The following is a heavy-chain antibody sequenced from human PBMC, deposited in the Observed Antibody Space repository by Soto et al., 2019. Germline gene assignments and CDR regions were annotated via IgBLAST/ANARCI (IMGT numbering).Heavy chain of an antibody. Sequence: PSETLSLTCSVSGGSISSGYWTWIRHPPGKGLEWIGYIYLGGSINYNPSLKSRVIISVDTSKNQFSLNLNSVTAADTAVYYCARVARLSYRLAPWEYWGQGTLVTVSS. CDR2: IYLGGSI. CDR3: ARVARLSYRLAPWEY. V-gene: IGHV4-59*01. J-gene: IGHJ4*02. D-gene: IGHD1-26*01. CDR1: GGSISSGY.